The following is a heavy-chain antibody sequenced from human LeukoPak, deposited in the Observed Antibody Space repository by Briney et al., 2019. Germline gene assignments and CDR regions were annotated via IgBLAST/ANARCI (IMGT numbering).Heavy chain of an antibody. CDR2: INPNSGGT. D-gene: IGHD2-2*02. V-gene: IGHV1-2*02. Sequence: ASVKVSCKASGYTFTGYYMHWVRQAPGQGLEWMGWINPNSGGTNYAQKFQGRVTMTRDTSISTAYMELSRLRSDDTAVYYCARIYAPLYAFDIWGQGTMVTVSS. J-gene: IGHJ3*02. CDR3: ARIYAPLYAFDI. CDR1: GYTFTGYY.